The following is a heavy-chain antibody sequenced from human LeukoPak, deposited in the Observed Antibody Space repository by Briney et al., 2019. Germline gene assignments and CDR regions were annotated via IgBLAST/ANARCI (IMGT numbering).Heavy chain of an antibody. D-gene: IGHD1-26*01. J-gene: IGHJ4*02. V-gene: IGHV4-59*01. CDR2: IYYSGST. Sequence: PSETLALPCTVSGGLQSSYYQSGIRQPPGKGLEWIGYIYYSGSTSYNPSLKSRVTISVDTSKNQFSLKLSSVTAADTAVYYCARDGRGSYYHADYWGQGTLVTVSS. CDR3: ARDGRGSYYHADY. CDR1: GGLQSSYY.